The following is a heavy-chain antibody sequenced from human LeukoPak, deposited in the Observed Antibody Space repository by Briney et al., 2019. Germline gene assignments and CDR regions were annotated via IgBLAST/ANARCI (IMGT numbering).Heavy chain of an antibody. Sequence: GGSLRLSCAASGFTFSSYGMHWVRQAPGKGLEWVAFIRYDGSNKYYADYVKGRFNISRDNSKKTLYLQMNSLRAEDTAVYYCAKPKSVVAGDPAFDYWGQGTLVTVSS. V-gene: IGHV3-30*02. J-gene: IGHJ4*02. CDR1: GFTFSSYG. CDR2: IRYDGSNK. CDR3: AKPKSVVAGDPAFDY. D-gene: IGHD2-15*01.